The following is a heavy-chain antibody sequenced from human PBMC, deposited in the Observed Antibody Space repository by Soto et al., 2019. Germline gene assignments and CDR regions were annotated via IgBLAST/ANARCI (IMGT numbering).Heavy chain of an antibody. CDR2: IYYSGSP. D-gene: IGHD1-26*01. V-gene: IGHV4-39*01. CDR1: AGSISSTTYY. CDR3: ARHGSNSGSYSEYFQH. J-gene: IGHJ1*01. Sequence: SETLSLTCIVSAGSISSTTYYWGWIRQPPGKGLEWIGSIYYSGSPSYNPSLKSRVTISVDASKNQFSLKLSSVTAADTAVYYCARHGSNSGSYSEYFQHWGQGTLVTVSS.